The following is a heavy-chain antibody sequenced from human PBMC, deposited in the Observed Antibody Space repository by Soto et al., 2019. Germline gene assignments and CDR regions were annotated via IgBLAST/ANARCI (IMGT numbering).Heavy chain of an antibody. Sequence: SETLSLTCAVYGGSFSGYYWSWIRQPPGKGLEWIGEINHSGSTNYNPSLKSRVTISVDTSKNQFSLKLSSVTAADTAVYYCARGPARGGLVIMGNWFDPWGQGTLVTVSS. CDR2: INHSGST. J-gene: IGHJ5*02. CDR1: GGSFSGYY. D-gene: IGHD3-9*01. V-gene: IGHV4-34*01. CDR3: ARGPARGGLVIMGNWFDP.